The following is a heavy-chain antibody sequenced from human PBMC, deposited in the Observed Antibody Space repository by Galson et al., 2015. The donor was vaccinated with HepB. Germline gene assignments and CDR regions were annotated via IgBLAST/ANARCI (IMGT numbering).Heavy chain of an antibody. V-gene: IGHV3-30*04. D-gene: IGHD4-17*01. Sequence: SLRLSCAASGFTFSSYAMHWVRQAPGKGLEWVAVISYDGSNKYYADSVKGRFTISRDNSKNTLYLQMNSLRAEDTAVYYCARDPTVTSYWYLDLWGRGTLVTVSS. CDR1: GFTFSSYA. CDR3: ARDPTVTSYWYLDL. J-gene: IGHJ2*01. CDR2: ISYDGSNK.